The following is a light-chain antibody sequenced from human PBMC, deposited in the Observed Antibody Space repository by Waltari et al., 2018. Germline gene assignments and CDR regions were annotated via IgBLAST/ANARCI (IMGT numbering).Light chain of an antibody. J-gene: IGLJ3*02. CDR2: DVS. V-gene: IGLV2-14*01. Sequence: QSALTQPASVSGSPGQSITISCTGTSSDIGGYNYVSWYQLYPGKAPKLIIFDVSKRPSGVSNRFSGSKSGNTASLTISGLQAEDEAVYCCSSYTTSSTLQGVFGGGTKLTVL. CDR3: SSYTTSSTLQGV. CDR1: SSDIGGYNY.